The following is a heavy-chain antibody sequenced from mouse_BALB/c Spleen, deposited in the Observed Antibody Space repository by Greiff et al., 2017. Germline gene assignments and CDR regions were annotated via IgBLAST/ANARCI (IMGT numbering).Heavy chain of an antibody. CDR2: ISDGGSYT. J-gene: IGHJ3*01. Sequence: EVQLVESGGGLVKPGGSLKLSCAASGFTFSDYYMYWVRQTPEKRLEWVATISDGGSYTYYPDSVKGLFTISRDNAKNNLYMQMSSLKSEDTAMYYCARGYDGFAYWGQGTLVTVSA. CDR1: GFTFSDYY. D-gene: IGHD2-14*01. CDR3: ARGYDGFAY. V-gene: IGHV5-4*02.